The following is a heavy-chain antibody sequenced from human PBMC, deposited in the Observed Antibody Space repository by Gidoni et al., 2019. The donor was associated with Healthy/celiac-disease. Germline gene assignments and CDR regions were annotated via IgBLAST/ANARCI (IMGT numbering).Heavy chain of an antibody. V-gene: IGHV3-48*03. CDR2: ISSSGSTI. D-gene: IGHD4-17*01. Sequence: EVQLVESGGGLVQPGGSLRLSCAASGFTFSSYEMNWVRQAPGKGLEWVSYISSSGSTIYYADSVKGRFTISRDNAKNSLYLQMNSLRAEDTAVYYCAREGPSTVTTIYYYGMDVWGQGTTVTVSS. CDR3: AREGPSTVTTIYYYGMDV. CDR1: GFTFSSYE. J-gene: IGHJ6*02.